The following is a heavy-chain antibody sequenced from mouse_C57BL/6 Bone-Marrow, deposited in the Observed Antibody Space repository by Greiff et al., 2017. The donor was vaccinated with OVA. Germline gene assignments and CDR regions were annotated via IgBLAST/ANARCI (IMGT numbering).Heavy chain of an antibody. J-gene: IGHJ2*01. Sequence: VQLQESGAELARPGASVKMSCKASGYTFTSYTIHWVKQRPGQGLEWIGYIDPTNDYTNYNQKFKGKATLTADKSSSTAYMQLSSLTSEDSAVYYCTRGYSVDYWGQGTTLTVSS. V-gene: IGHV1-4*01. CDR2: IDPTNDYT. CDR1: GYTFTSYT. CDR3: TRGYSVDY.